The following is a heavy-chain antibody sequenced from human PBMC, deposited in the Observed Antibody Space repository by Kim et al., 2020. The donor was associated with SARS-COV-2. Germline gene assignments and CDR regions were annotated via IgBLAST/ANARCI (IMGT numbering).Heavy chain of an antibody. CDR2: INTNTGNP. Sequence: ASVKVSCKASGYTFTSYAMNWVRQAPGQGLEWMGWINTNTGNPTYAQGFTGRFVFSLDTSVSTAYLQISSLKAEDTAVYYCARGATVTTPIFYYYYYGMDVWGQGTTVTVSS. CDR1: GYTFTSYA. D-gene: IGHD4-17*01. CDR3: ARGATVTTPIFYYYYYGMDV. V-gene: IGHV7-4-1*02. J-gene: IGHJ6*02.